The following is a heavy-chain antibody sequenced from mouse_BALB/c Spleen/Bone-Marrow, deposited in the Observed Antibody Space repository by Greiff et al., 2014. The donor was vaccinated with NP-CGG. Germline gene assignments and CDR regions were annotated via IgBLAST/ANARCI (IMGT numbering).Heavy chain of an antibody. CDR1: GYSFTGYF. J-gene: IGHJ4*01. V-gene: IGHV1-20*02. CDR3: ARGGLLRAMDY. D-gene: IGHD2-3*01. CDR2: INPYNGDT. Sequence: EVKLVESGPELVKPGASVKISCKASGYSFTGYFMNWVMQSHGKSLEWIGRINPYNGDTFYNQKFKGKATLTVDKSSSTAHMELRSLASEDSAVYYCARGGLLRAMDYWGQGTSVIVSS.